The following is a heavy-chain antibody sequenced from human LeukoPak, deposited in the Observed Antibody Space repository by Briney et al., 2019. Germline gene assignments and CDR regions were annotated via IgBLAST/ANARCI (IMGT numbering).Heavy chain of an antibody. J-gene: IGHJ5*02. CDR3: ASARSGGADHWFDP. CDR2: INHSGST. CDR1: GGSFSGYY. D-gene: IGHD3-16*01. Sequence: SETLPLTCAVYGGSFSGYYWSWIRQPPGKGLEWIGEINHSGSTNYNPSLKSRVTISVDTSKNQFSLKLSSVTAADTAVYYCASARSGGADHWFDPWGQGTLVTVST. V-gene: IGHV4-34*01.